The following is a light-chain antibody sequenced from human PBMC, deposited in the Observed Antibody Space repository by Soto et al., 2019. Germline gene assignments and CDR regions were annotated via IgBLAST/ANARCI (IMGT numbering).Light chain of an antibody. Sequence: ELVMTQSPATLSVSPGERATLSCRASHSVSSSLAWYQQKPGQAPRLLIYGASNRATGIPDRFSGSGSGTDFTLTISRLEPEDFAVYYCQQYGSSGTFGQGTKVDI. V-gene: IGKV3-20*01. J-gene: IGKJ1*01. CDR3: QQYGSSGT. CDR1: HSVSSS. CDR2: GAS.